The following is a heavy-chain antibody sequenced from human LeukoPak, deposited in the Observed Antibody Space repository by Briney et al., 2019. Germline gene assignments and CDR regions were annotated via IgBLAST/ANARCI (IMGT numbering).Heavy chain of an antibody. CDR3: ARRGSHWYFDL. CDR1: GYTFTTYW. CDR2: IYPGDSDT. V-gene: IGHV5-51*01. J-gene: IGHJ2*01. Sequence: PGESLKISCQGSGYTFTTYWIGWVRQMPGKGLEWMGVIYPGDSDTRYSPSFQGQVIISADKSISTAYLQWSSLKASDTAMYYCARRGSHWYFDLWGRGTLVTVSS. D-gene: IGHD1-26*01.